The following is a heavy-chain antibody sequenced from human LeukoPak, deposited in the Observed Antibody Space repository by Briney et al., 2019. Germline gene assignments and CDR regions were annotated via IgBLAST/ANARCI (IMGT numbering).Heavy chain of an antibody. D-gene: IGHD6-13*01. CDR3: AKVFSGPGIAAAGIDY. J-gene: IGHJ4*02. CDR1: GFTFSSYG. Sequence: GGSLRLSCAASGFTFSSYGMPWVRQAPGKGLEWVAFIRYDGSNKYYADSVKGRFTISRDNSKNTLYLQMNSLRAEDTAVYYCAKVFSGPGIAAAGIDYWGQGTLVTVSS. V-gene: IGHV3-30*02. CDR2: IRYDGSNK.